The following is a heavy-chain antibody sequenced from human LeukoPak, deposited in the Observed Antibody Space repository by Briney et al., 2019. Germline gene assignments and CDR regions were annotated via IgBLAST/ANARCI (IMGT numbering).Heavy chain of an antibody. CDR3: AGVNYWNYPF. CDR2: ISDTARTK. CDR1: GFTLSDYY. V-gene: IGHV3-11*04. Sequence: PGGSLRLSCAASGFTLSDYYMTWIRQTPGKGLEWISYISDTARTKSYADSVKGRFTISRDNAKNSLYLQMNSLRVEDTAVYYCAGVNYWNYPFWGQGTLVTVSS. D-gene: IGHD1-7*01. J-gene: IGHJ4*01.